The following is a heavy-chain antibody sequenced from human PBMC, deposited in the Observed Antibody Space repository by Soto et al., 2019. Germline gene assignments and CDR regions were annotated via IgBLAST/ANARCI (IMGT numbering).Heavy chain of an antibody. CDR1: GGAISTIA. CDR3: TRAQFRYTGTYVAADWFDP. V-gene: IGHV1-69*13. J-gene: IGHJ5*02. CDR2: FIPSFGTA. D-gene: IGHD1-26*01. Sequence: SVKVSCKASGGAISTIAITWVRRAPGQGLEWMGAFIPSFGTAIYAQKFQGRVTISADESTSSAYMDLSSLRSDDTAVYYCTRAQFRYTGTYVAADWFDPWGQGTLVTVSS.